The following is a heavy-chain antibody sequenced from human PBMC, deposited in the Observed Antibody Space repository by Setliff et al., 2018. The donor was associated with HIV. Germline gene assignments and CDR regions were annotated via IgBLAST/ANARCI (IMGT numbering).Heavy chain of an antibody. J-gene: IGHJ5*02. Sequence: PSETLSLTCSVSGDSISNNEYYWSWIRQPPGKGLEWTGSIYHTGRTYYNRPLESRLTISIDTSKNQFSLKLTSVTAADTAMYYCASRIYYYDESRVLREEGFVPWGQGTLVTVSS. D-gene: IGHD3-22*01. V-gene: IGHV4-39*01. CDR1: GDSISNNEYY. CDR3: ASRIYYYDESRVLREEGFVP. CDR2: IYHTGRT.